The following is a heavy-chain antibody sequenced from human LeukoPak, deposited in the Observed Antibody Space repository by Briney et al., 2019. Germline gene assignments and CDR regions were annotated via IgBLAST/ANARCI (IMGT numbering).Heavy chain of an antibody. Sequence: SETLSLTCTVSGVSISSSSYHWVWIRQPPGKGLEWIGSIYYSGSTYYNPSLKSRVTISVDTSKNQFSLKLSSVTAADTAVYYCARRYCTGGNCYFLGPIFRWGQGTLVTVSS. D-gene: IGHD2-15*01. CDR2: IYYSGST. CDR3: ARRYCTGGNCYFLGPIFR. V-gene: IGHV4-39*01. J-gene: IGHJ4*02. CDR1: GVSISSSSYH.